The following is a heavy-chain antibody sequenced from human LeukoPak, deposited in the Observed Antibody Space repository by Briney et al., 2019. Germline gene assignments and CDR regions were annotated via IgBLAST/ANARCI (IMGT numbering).Heavy chain of an antibody. Sequence: PSETLSLTCTVSGGSISSYYWNWIRQPPGKGLEWIGYIYYSGSTNYNPSLKSRVTISVDTSKNQFSLKLSSVTAADTAVYYCARSTDYDSAPRDAFDIWGQGTMVTVSS. V-gene: IGHV4-59*01. CDR3: ARSTDYDSAPRDAFDI. D-gene: IGHD3-22*01. CDR1: GGSISSYY. J-gene: IGHJ3*02. CDR2: IYYSGST.